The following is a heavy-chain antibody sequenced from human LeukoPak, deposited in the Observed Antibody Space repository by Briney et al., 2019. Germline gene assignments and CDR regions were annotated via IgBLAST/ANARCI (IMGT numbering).Heavy chain of an antibody. J-gene: IGHJ6*02. D-gene: IGHD3-9*01. V-gene: IGHV4-59*01. CDR1: GRSIRSYY. Sequence: SETLSLTCSVSGRSIRSYYWTWIRQPPGEGLEWIGYIYYSGSTNYIPSLKSRVTISVDTSTNQFSLKMRSVTAADTAVYYCARIYYDILTGYTAMDVWGQGTTVTVSS. CDR2: IYYSGST. CDR3: ARIYYDILTGYTAMDV.